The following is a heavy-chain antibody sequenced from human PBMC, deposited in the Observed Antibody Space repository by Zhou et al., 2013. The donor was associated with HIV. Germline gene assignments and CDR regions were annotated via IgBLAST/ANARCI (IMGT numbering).Heavy chain of an antibody. CDR2: SSVYNGNT. J-gene: IGHJ6*03. CDR1: GSTFTSYG. V-gene: IGHV1-18*01. Sequence: QVQLVQSGAEVKKPGASVKVSCKASGSTFTSYGISWVRQAPGQGLEWMGWSSVYNGNTDYPQKFQGRVTMTTDTSSNIAYMEVKSLRFDDTAVYYCARERTHLSYSYYYMDVWGKGTTVTVSS. CDR3: ARERTHLSYSYYYMDV.